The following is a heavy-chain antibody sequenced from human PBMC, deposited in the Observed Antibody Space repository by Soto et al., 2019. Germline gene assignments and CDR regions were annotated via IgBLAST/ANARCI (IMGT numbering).Heavy chain of an antibody. Sequence: SETLSLTCTVSGGSISSSSYYWGWIRQPPGKGLEWIGSIYYSGSTYYNPSLKSRVTISVDTSKNQFSLKLSSVTAADTAVYYCARRPDITMVRGVARGTFDYWGQGTLVTVSS. D-gene: IGHD3-10*01. V-gene: IGHV4-39*01. CDR2: IYYSGST. CDR1: GGSISSSSYY. CDR3: ARRPDITMVRGVARGTFDY. J-gene: IGHJ4*02.